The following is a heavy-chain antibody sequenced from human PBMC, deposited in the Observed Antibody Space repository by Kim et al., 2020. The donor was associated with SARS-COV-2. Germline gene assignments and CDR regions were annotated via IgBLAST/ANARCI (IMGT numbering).Heavy chain of an antibody. V-gene: IGHV1-3*01. D-gene: IGHD6-13*01. J-gene: IGHJ4*02. CDR3: ARDLIAAAGTFGY. CDR1: GYTFTSYA. Sequence: ASVKVSCKASGYTFTSYAMHWVRQAPGQRLEWMGWINAGNGNTKYSQKFQGRVTITRDTSASTAYMELSSLRSEDTAVYYCARDLIAAAGTFGYWGQGTLVTVSS. CDR2: INAGNGNT.